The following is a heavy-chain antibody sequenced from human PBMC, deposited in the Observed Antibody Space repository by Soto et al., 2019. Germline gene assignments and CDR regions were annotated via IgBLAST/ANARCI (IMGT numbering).Heavy chain of an antibody. CDR2: IYYSGST. Sequence: ASETLSLTCAVACGSISSGDYYWSWIRQPPGKGLEWIGYIYYSGSTNYNPSLKSRVTISVDTSKNQFSLKLSSVTAADTAVYYCARGGQYSRTQPWRSWFYYYYGMDVWGQGTTVTVSS. J-gene: IGHJ6*02. D-gene: IGHD6-13*01. CDR1: CGSISSGDYY. CDR3: ARGGQYSRTQPWRSWFYYYYGMDV. V-gene: IGHV4-30-4*01.